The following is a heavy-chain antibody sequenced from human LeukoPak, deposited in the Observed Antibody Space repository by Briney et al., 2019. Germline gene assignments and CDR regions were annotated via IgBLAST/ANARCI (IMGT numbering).Heavy chain of an antibody. V-gene: IGHV3-23*01. CDR1: GFTFSSYA. Sequence: PGGSLRLSCAASGFTFSSYAMSWVRQAPGKGLEWVSAISGSGGSTYYADSVKGRFTISRDNSKNTLYLQMNSLRAEDTAVYYRAKEKFSTVTHTGPIDYWGQGTLVTVSS. D-gene: IGHD4-17*01. CDR2: ISGSGGST. CDR3: AKEKFSTVTHTGPIDY. J-gene: IGHJ4*02.